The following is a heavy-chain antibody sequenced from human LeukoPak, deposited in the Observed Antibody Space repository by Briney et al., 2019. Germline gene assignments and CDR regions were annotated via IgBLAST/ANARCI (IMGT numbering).Heavy chain of an antibody. Sequence: PGGSLRLSCVASGFTFSSLWMYWVRQAPGTGLVWVSSINSDGRDTRYADSVKGRFTISRDNAKNTVYLQMNSLRGEDTAVYYCARNHWNYVYYGMGVWGQGTTVTVSS. CDR2: INSDGRDT. D-gene: IGHD1-1*01. CDR3: ARNHWNYVYYGMGV. J-gene: IGHJ6*02. V-gene: IGHV3-74*01. CDR1: GFTFSSLW.